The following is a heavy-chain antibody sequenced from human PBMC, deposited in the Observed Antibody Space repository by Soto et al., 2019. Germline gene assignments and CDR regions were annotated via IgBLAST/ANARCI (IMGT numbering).Heavy chain of an antibody. Sequence: SETLSLTCTVSGVSISSSSYYWGWIRQPPGKGLEWIGSIYYSGSTYYNPSLKSRVTISVDTSKNQFSLKLSSVTAADTAVYYCARRVPYSSSWYFDYWGQGTLVTVSS. V-gene: IGHV4-39*01. J-gene: IGHJ4*02. CDR3: ARRVPYSSSWYFDY. CDR1: GVSISSSSYY. D-gene: IGHD6-13*01. CDR2: IYYSGST.